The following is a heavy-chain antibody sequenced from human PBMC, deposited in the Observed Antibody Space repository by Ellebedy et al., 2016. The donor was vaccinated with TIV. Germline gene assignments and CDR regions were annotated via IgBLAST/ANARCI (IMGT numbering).Heavy chain of an antibody. V-gene: IGHV4-4*02. D-gene: IGHD6-19*01. CDR1: GGSISTTNW. J-gene: IGHJ6*02. CDR2: IYHSGTT. CDR3: ARSILPTLTSGWYRPMDV. Sequence: GSLRLSXDVSGGSISTTNWWSWVRQPPGKGLEWIGEIYHSGTTNYNPSLKSRATISVDKSQNQFSLKVTSVTAADTAVYYCARSILPTLTSGWYRPMDVWGQGTTVTVSS.